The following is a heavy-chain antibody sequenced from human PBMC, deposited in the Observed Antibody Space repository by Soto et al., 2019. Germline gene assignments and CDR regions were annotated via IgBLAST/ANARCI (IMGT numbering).Heavy chain of an antibody. Sequence: SETLSYTCAGYGGPTSSCVYSWSWNRQPPWKGLEWIGYIYHSGSTNYNPTLKSRVTISVDRSKNQFSLMLSSVTAADTAVYYCARAGGMYAITGYDVWGAGTLVA. CDR2: IYHSGST. V-gene: IGHV4-30-2*01. CDR3: ARAGGMYAITGYDV. CDR1: GGPTSSCVYS. D-gene: IGHD3-9*01. J-gene: IGHJ3*01.